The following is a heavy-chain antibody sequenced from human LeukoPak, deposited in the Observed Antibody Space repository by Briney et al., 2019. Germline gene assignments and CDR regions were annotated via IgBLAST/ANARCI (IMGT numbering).Heavy chain of an antibody. CDR1: GFTFSSYE. J-gene: IGHJ4*02. CDR3: ASLTHADH. V-gene: IGHV3-48*03. CDR2: ISSSGSTI. Sequence: GGSLRLSCAASGFTFSSYEMNWVRQAPGKGLEWVSYISSSGSTIYYADSVKGRLTISRDNAKKSLYLQMNSLRAEDTAVYYCASLTHADHWGQGTLVTVSS.